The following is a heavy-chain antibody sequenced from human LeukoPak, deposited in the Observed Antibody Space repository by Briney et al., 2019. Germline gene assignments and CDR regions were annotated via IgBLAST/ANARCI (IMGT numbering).Heavy chain of an antibody. Sequence: GGSLRLSCTASGFTFSSYAMNWVRQAPGKWLEWVSGIGAGGTFKYYADSVKGRFTIPRDNYRNTLYLQVNSLRADDTAVYYCAKDLDYATYGYYFDYWGQGTLVTVSS. CDR1: GFTFSSYA. V-gene: IGHV3-23*01. CDR2: IGAGGTFK. J-gene: IGHJ4*02. D-gene: IGHD4-17*01. CDR3: AKDLDYATYGYYFDY.